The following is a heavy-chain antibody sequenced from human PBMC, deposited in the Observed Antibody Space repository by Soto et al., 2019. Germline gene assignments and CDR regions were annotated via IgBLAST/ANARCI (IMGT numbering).Heavy chain of an antibody. V-gene: IGHV3-33*01. CDR3: ARQGTVAVAGAFDY. J-gene: IGHJ4*02. D-gene: IGHD6-19*01. CDR1: GFVFSSYD. CDR2: IWYDGDKK. Sequence: SLRLSCATSGFVFSSYDMHWIRQAPGKGLEWVAVIWYDGDKKDYGDSVKGRFTISRDNSNNTLYLQMNSLRVEDTAVYYCARQGTVAVAGAFDYWGQGILVTVSS.